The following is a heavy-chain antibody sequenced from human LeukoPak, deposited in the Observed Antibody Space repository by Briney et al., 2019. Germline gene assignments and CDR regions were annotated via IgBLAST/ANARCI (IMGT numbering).Heavy chain of an antibody. Sequence: GGSLRLSCAASGNYWMHWVRQAPGKGLVWVSHINSDGSWTSYADSVKGRFTISKDNAKNTVYLQMNSLRAEDTAVYYCARVTSRRDGYNGRDAFDIWGQGTMVTVSS. CDR3: ARVTSRRDGYNGRDAFDI. V-gene: IGHV3-74*01. CDR1: GNYW. D-gene: IGHD5-24*01. J-gene: IGHJ3*02. CDR2: INSDGSWT.